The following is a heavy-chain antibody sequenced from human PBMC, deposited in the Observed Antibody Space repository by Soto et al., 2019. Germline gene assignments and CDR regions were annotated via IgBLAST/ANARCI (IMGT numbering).Heavy chain of an antibody. Sequence: SETLSLTCTVSGGSISSYYWSWIRQPPGKGLEWIGYIYYSGSTNYNPSLKSRVTISVDTSKNQFSLKLSSVTAADSALYYCARHQRHSSSYVDPWGQGTLVTVSS. J-gene: IGHJ5*02. CDR3: ARHQRHSSSYVDP. CDR1: GGSISSYY. V-gene: IGHV4-59*08. D-gene: IGHD6-13*01. CDR2: IYYSGST.